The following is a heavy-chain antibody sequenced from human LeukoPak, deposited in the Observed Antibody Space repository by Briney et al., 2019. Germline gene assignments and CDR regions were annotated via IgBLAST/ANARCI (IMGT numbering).Heavy chain of an antibody. Sequence: PSETLSLTCTVSGGSISSYYWSWIRQPAGKGLEWIGRICTSGSTNYNPSLKSRVTMSVDTSKNQFSLKLSSVTAADTAVYYCARDGSQPSYYYDSSGYQPSDAFDIWGQGTMVTVSS. CDR2: ICTSGST. D-gene: IGHD3-22*01. J-gene: IGHJ3*02. CDR3: ARDGSQPSYYYDSSGYQPSDAFDI. V-gene: IGHV4-4*07. CDR1: GGSISSYY.